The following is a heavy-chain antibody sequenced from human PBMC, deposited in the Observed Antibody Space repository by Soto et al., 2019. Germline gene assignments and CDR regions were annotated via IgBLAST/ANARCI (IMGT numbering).Heavy chain of an antibody. V-gene: IGHV1-69*12. J-gene: IGHJ4*02. CDR2: IIPIFGTA. Sequence: QVQLVQSGAEVKKPGSSVNVSCKASGGTFSSYAISWVRQAPGQGLEWMGGIIPIFGTAHYAQKFQGRVTIPADESTSTAYMELSSLRSEDTAVYYCASNGELVAAPPPFDYWGQGTLVTVSS. D-gene: IGHD2-15*01. CDR3: ASNGELVAAPPPFDY. CDR1: GGTFSSYA.